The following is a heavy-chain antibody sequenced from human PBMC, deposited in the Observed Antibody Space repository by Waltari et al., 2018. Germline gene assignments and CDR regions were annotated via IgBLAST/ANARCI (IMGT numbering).Heavy chain of an antibody. V-gene: IGHV4-61*02. D-gene: IGHD6-13*01. J-gene: IGHJ4*02. CDR2: IYTSGST. CDR3: ARGAAAGSGPLIDY. CDR1: GGSISSGSYY. Sequence: QVQLQESGPGLVKPSQTLSLTCTVSGGSISSGSYYWSWIRQPAGKGLEWIGRIYTSGSTNDNPSLKSRVTISVDTSNNQLSLKLSSVTAADTAVYYCARGAAAGSGPLIDYWGQGILVTVSS.